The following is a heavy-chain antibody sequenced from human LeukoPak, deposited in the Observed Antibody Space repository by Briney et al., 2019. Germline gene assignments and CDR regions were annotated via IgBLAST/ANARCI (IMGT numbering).Heavy chain of an antibody. CDR1: GGTFSSYA. J-gene: IGHJ4*02. CDR2: IIPIFGTA. D-gene: IGHD2-2*01. CDR3: AAVVPAVMGYFDY. Sequence: SVKVSCKASGGTFSSYAPSWVRQAPGQGLEWMGGIIPIFGTANYAQEFQGRVTITADESTSTAYMELSSLRSEDTAVHYCAAVVPAVMGYFDYWGQGTLVTDSS. V-gene: IGHV1-69*13.